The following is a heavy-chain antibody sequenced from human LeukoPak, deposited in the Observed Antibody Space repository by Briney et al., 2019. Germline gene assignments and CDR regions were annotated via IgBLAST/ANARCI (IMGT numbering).Heavy chain of an antibody. CDR1: GFTFDDYA. CDR3: AKFALPHCSGGSCYRNSYYFDY. CDR2: IGWNSGSI. Sequence: GRSLRLSCAASGFTFDDYAMHWVRQAPGKGLEWVSGIGWNSGSIGYADSVKGRFTISRDNAKNSLYLQMNSLRAEDTALYYCAKFALPHCSGGSCYRNSYYFDYWGQGTLVTVSS. V-gene: IGHV3-9*01. J-gene: IGHJ4*02. D-gene: IGHD2-15*01.